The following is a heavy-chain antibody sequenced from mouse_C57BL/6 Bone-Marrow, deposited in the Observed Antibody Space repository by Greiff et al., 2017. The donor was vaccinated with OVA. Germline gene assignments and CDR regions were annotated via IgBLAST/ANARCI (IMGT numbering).Heavy chain of an antibody. CDR2: ISYSGST. Sequence: EVKLQESGPGMVKPSPSLSLTCTVTGYSITSGYDWHWIRHFPGNKLECMGYISYSGSTNYNPSLKSRISITHDTSTNHFFLKLNSVTTEDTATYYCARGRWCLFDYWGQGTTLTVSS. CDR1: GYSITSGYD. CDR3: ARGRWCLFDY. D-gene: IGHD1-1*02. V-gene: IGHV3-1*01. J-gene: IGHJ2*01.